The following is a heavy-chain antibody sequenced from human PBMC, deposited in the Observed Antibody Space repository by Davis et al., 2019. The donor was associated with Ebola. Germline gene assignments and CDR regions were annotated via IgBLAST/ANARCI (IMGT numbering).Heavy chain of an antibody. CDR2: IYTSGNT. V-gene: IGHV4-4*07. CDR3: ARVPYFDNTGYYYDFDY. J-gene: IGHJ4*02. D-gene: IGHD3-22*01. CDR1: GVSITSHY. Sequence: SETLSLTCTVSGVSITSHYWSWVRQPAGKGLEWIGHIYTSGNTKYNPSLVSRVTISLDTSKNHFSLKLSSVTAADTAVYFCARVPYFDNTGYYYDFDYWGQGILVTVSS.